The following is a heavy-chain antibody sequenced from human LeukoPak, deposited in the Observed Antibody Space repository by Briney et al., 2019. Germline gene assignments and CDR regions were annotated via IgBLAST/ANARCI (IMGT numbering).Heavy chain of an antibody. CDR1: GYSISSNNW. CDR3: ARKIDSSGYYQ. D-gene: IGHD3-22*01. J-gene: IGHJ4*02. CDR2: MYHTGIT. V-gene: IGHV4-28*01. Sequence: SETLSLTCVVSGYSISSNNWWSWIRQPPGRGLEWIGYMYHTGITSYNPSLRGRVTVSLDTSRNQFFLKLSSVTAADTAIYYCARKIDSSGYYQWGQGTLVTVSS.